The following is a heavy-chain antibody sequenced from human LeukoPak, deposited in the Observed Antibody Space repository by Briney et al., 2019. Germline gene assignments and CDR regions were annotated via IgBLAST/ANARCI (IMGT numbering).Heavy chain of an antibody. V-gene: IGHV4-34*01. J-gene: IGHJ5*02. D-gene: IGHD3-10*01. CDR1: GGSFSGYY. Sequence: PSETLSLTCAVYGGSFSGYYWSWIRQPPLKGLEWIGEINHSGSTNYNPPLKSRVTISVDTSKNQFSLKLSSVTAADTAVYYCVREGKYGSGDNWFDPWGQGTLVTVSS. CDR3: VREGKYGSGDNWFDP. CDR2: INHSGST.